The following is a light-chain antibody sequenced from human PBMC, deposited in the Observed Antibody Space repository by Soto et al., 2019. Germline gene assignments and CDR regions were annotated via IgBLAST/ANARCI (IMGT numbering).Light chain of an antibody. J-gene: IGLJ1*01. CDR2: GNS. V-gene: IGLV1-40*01. CDR1: SSNIGAGYD. Sequence: QSVLTQPPSVSGAPGRRVTISCTGSSSNIGAGYDVHWYHQLPGTAPKLLIYGNSSRPSGVPDRFSGSKSGTSASLAITGLQAEDEADYYCQSYDSSLSGVVFGTGTKLTVL. CDR3: QSYDSSLSGVV.